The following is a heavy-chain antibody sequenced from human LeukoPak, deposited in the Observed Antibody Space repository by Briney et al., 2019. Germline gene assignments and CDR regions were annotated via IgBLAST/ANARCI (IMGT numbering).Heavy chain of an antibody. CDR1: GGSISSYY. J-gene: IGHJ4*02. CDR3: ARGKGEYYDSSGYLDY. D-gene: IGHD3-22*01. CDR2: IYYSGNT. V-gene: IGHV4-59*01. Sequence: SETLSLTCTVSGGSISSYYWSWIRQPPGKGLEWIGYIYYSGNTNYNPSLKGRVTISVDTSKNQFSLKLSSVTAADTAMYYCARGKGEYYDSSGYLDYWGQGTLVTVSS.